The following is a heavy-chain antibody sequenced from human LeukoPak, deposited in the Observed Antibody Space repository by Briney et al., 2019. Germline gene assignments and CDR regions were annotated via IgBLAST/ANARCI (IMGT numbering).Heavy chain of an antibody. Sequence: PGGSLRLSCAASGFTFSNAWMSWVRQAPGKGLEWVGRIKSKTDGGTTDYAAPVKGRFTISRDDSKNTLYLQMNSLKTEDTAVYYCAKARLEWGYWYFDLWGRGTLVTVSS. J-gene: IGHJ2*01. V-gene: IGHV3-15*01. D-gene: IGHD1-26*01. CDR2: IKSKTDGGTT. CDR1: GFTFSNAW. CDR3: AKARLEWGYWYFDL.